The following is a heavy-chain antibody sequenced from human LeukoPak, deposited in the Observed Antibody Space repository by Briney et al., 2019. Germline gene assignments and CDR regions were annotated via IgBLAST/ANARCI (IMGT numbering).Heavy chain of an antibody. D-gene: IGHD3-10*01. J-gene: IGHJ6*04. CDR2: IYYSGST. V-gene: IGHV4-59*01. Sequence: SETLSLTCTVSGGSISSYYWSWIRQSPGKGLEWIGYIYYSGSTNYNPSLKSRVTISVHTSKNQFSLKLSSVTAADTAVYYCARDPGITMVRGVIWSYGMDVWGKGTTVTVSS. CDR3: ARDPGITMVRGVIWSYGMDV. CDR1: GGSISSYY.